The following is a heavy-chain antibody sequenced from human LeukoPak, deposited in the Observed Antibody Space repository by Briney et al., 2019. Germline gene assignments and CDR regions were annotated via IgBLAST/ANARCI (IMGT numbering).Heavy chain of an antibody. V-gene: IGHV3-53*01. CDR1: GFTVSSNY. CDR2: IYSGGST. Sequence: PGGSLRLSCAASGFTVSSNYMSWVRQAPGKGLEWVSVIYSGGSTYYADSVKGRFTISRDNSKNTLYLQMNSLRAEDTAVYYCAKDDTVTTVYYYYGMDVWGQGTTVTVSS. D-gene: IGHD4-17*01. CDR3: AKDDTVTTVYYYYGMDV. J-gene: IGHJ6*02.